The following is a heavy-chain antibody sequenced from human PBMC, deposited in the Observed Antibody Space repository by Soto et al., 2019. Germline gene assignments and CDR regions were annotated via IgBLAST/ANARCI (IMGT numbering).Heavy chain of an antibody. Sequence: QLQLQESGSGLVKPSQTLSLTCTVSGGSISSGAYSWSWIRQPPGKGLERIGYISHSWATYYNPSLKRRVAISVDKSKNQFSLKLSSVPAADTAMYYCARAGGYQLLLGAFDVWGPGTMVTVSS. J-gene: IGHJ3*01. CDR3: ARAGGYQLLLGAFDV. CDR2: ISHSWAT. CDR1: GGSISSGAYS. V-gene: IGHV4-30-2*01. D-gene: IGHD1-26*01.